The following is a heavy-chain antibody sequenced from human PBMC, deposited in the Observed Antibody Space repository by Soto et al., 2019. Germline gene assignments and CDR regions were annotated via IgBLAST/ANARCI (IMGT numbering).Heavy chain of an antibody. J-gene: IGHJ3*02. CDR1: VFTFSSYA. V-gene: IGHV3-23*01. CDR3: AKSSDSGLDAFDI. Sequence: GGSLRLSCAASVFTFSSYAMSWVRQAPGKGLEWVSAISGSGGSTYYADSVKGRFTISRDNSKNTLYLQLNSLRAEDTAVYYCAKSSDSGLDAFDIWGQGTMVTVSS. CDR2: ISGSGGST. D-gene: IGHD5-12*01.